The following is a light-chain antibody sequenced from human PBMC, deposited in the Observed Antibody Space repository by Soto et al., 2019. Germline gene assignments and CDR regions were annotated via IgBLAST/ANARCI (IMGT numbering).Light chain of an antibody. CDR1: SSDVGRYNL. CDR2: DVT. V-gene: IGLV2-14*02. J-gene: IGLJ1*01. Sequence: QSVLTQPASVSGSPGQSITISCTGTSSDVGRYNLVSWYQHHPGKAPKLIIYDVTQWPSGASNRFSGSKSGNTASLTIFGLQAEDEADYYCSSYTSIITLYVFGSGTKVTVL. CDR3: SSYTSIITLYV.